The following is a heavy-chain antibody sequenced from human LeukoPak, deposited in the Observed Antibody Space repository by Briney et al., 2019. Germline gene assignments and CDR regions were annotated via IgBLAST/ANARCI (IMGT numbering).Heavy chain of an antibody. CDR2: IHPNNGAT. Sequence: DSVNVSCKASGYTFTGSGWYLYWLRQAPGQGLECVGWIHPNNGATLYAQKFQGRVAMTTDTSISTAYMELSRLRPDDTAMYYCARDGPAQMVDFDYWGQGTLVTVSS. CDR1: GYTFTGSGWY. J-gene: IGHJ4*02. D-gene: IGHD3-10*01. V-gene: IGHV1-2*02. CDR3: ARDGPAQMVDFDY.